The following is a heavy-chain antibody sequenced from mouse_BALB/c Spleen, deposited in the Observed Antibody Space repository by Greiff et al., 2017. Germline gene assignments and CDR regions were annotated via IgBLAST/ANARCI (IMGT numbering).Heavy chain of an antibody. Sequence: EVQLQQSGPGLVKPSQSLSLTCTVTGYSITSDYAWNWIRQFPGNKLEWMGYISYSGSTSYNPSLKSRISITRDTSKNQFFLQLNSVTTEDTATYYCARYIYDGYSTGFAYWGQGTLVTVSA. J-gene: IGHJ3*01. CDR2: ISYSGST. D-gene: IGHD2-3*01. CDR1: GYSITSDYA. CDR3: ARYIYDGYSTGFAY. V-gene: IGHV3-2*02.